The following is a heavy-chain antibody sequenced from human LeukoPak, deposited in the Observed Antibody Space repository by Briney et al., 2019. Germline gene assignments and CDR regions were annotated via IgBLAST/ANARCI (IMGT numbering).Heavy chain of an antibody. CDR2: ISHDGSNK. V-gene: IGHV3-30*04. D-gene: IGHD4-17*01. CDR3: ARDYGDYYFDY. Sequence: GRSLRLSCAASGFTFSSYAMHWVRQAPGKGVEWVAVISHDGSNKYYADSVKGRFTISRDNSKNTLYLQMNSLRAEDTAVYYCARDYGDYYFDYWGQGTLVTVSS. CDR1: GFTFSSYA. J-gene: IGHJ4*02.